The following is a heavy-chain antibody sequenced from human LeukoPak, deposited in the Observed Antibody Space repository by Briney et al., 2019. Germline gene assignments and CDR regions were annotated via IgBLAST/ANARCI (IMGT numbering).Heavy chain of an antibody. CDR3: ARWYCGGGSCYSYYYGMDV. V-gene: IGHV1-18*01. D-gene: IGHD2-15*01. CDR1: GYTFTSYG. Sequence: GGSVQVSCKASGYTFTSYGISWVRQAPGQGLEWMGWISAYNGNTKYVQKLQGRVTMTTDSSTSTAYMELRSLTSDDTAVYYCARWYCGGGSCYSYYYGMDVWGQGTTVTVS. J-gene: IGHJ6*02. CDR2: ISAYNGNT.